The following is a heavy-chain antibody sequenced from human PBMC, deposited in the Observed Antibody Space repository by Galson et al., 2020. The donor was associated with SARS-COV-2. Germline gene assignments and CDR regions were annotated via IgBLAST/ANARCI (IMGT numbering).Heavy chain of an antibody. CDR3: ARGLFYYYMDV. J-gene: IGHJ6*03. V-gene: IGHV4-61*08. Sequence: SETLSLTCTASGGSISGGYYGGWIRQSPQKGLEWIGFIDYTGETKYNPSVRGRVTISLNKSKNEFSLKLRSVTAADTAVYYYARGLFYYYMDVWGKGTTVTISS. CDR1: GGSISGGYY. CDR2: IDYTGET.